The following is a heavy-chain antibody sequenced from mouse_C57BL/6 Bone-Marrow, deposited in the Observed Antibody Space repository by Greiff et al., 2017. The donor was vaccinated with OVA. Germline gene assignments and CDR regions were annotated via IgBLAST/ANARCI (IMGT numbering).Heavy chain of an antibody. CDR2: ISNGGGST. CDR1: GFTFSDYY. J-gene: IGHJ3*01. CDR3: ARRSYYGSSFAY. D-gene: IGHD1-1*01. Sequence: EVQLVESGGGLVQPGGSLKLSCAASGFTFSDYYMYWVRQTPEKRLEWVAYISNGGGSTYYPDTVKGRFTISRDNAKNTLYLQMSRLKSEDTAMYYCARRSYYGSSFAYWGQGTLVTVSA. V-gene: IGHV5-12*01.